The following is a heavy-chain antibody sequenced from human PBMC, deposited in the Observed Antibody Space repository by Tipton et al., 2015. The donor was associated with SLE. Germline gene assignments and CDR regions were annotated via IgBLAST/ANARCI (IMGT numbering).Heavy chain of an antibody. CDR3: ARERRGGVGATGPMDY. V-gene: IGHV1-2*04. Sequence: QLVQSGAEVKKPGSSVKVSCKASGGTFSSYAISWVRQAPGQGLEWMGWINPNSGGTNYAQKFQGWVTMTRDTSISTAYMELSRLRSDDTAVYYCARERRGGVGATGPMDYWGQGTLVTVSS. D-gene: IGHD1-26*01. J-gene: IGHJ4*02. CDR2: INPNSGGT. CDR1: GGTFSSYA.